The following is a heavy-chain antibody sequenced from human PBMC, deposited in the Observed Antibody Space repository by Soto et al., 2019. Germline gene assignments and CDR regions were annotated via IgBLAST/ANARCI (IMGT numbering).Heavy chain of an antibody. Sequence: TLSLTCTVSGSSISSGVYYWYWIRQHPGKGLEWIGYIYYSGTTYYNPSLKSRVTKSVDTSKNQYSLKLSYVTAAYTAVYYCAASCVACGGFNYYGMDVWGQGTTVT. V-gene: IGHV4-31*03. CDR1: GSSISSGVYY. CDR3: AASCVACGGFNYYGMDV. J-gene: IGHJ6*02. CDR2: IYYSGTT. D-gene: IGHD2-21*01.